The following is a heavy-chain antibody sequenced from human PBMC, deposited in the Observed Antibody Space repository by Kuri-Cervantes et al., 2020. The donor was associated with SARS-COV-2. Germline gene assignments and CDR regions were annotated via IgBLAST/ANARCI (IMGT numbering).Heavy chain of an antibody. Sequence: GGSLRLSCAASGFTFSSYAMSWVRQAPGKGLDWVSALTAGGTTYYADSVKGRFTISRDNSKNTLYLQMNSLRAEDTAVYYCAKDYDYVWGSYRLLPDYWGQGTLVTVSS. CDR3: AKDYDYVWGSYRLLPDY. D-gene: IGHD3-16*02. CDR1: GFTFSSYA. CDR2: LTAGGTT. J-gene: IGHJ4*02. V-gene: IGHV3-23*01.